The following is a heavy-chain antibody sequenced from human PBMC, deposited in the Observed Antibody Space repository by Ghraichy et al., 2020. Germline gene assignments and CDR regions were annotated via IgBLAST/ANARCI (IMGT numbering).Heavy chain of an antibody. Sequence: SVKVSCKASGGTFSNYAFAWVRQAPGQRLEWMGRIIPFFGTTDYAQKFLGRVTITADESTTTAYMEFSSLRSGDTAVYYCATDRYYGSGSYFDSWGQRTLVTVSS. CDR3: ATDRYYGSGSYFDS. CDR2: IIPFFGTT. CDR1: GGTFSNYA. V-gene: IGHV1-69*13. J-gene: IGHJ4*02. D-gene: IGHD3-10*01.